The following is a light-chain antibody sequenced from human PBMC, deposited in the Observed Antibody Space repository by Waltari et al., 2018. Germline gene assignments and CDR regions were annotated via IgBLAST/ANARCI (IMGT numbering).Light chain of an antibody. CDR1: QSISNY. CDR3: QQSYSNMYT. CDR2: GAS. J-gene: IGKJ2*01. V-gene: IGKV1-39*01. Sequence: DIHMTQSPISLSASVGDRVTITCRINQSISNYLNWYQQKRGSSPKLLIYGASTLQGGVPSRFTGSGSGKDFTLTISSLQTEDFATYFCQQSYSNMYTFGQGNK.